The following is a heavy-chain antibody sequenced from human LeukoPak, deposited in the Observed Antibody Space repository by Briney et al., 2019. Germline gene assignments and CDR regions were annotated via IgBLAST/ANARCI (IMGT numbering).Heavy chain of an antibody. D-gene: IGHD1-26*01. CDR2: INWNGGST. V-gene: IGHV3-20*04. CDR1: GFTFDDYG. J-gene: IGHJ3*02. CDR3: ARDRSGVGAFDI. Sequence: GGSLRLSCAASGFTFDDYGMSWVRQPPEKGLEWVSGINWNGGSTGYADSVKGRFTISRDNAKNSLYLQMNSLRAEDTALYYCARDRSGVGAFDIWGQGTMVTVSS.